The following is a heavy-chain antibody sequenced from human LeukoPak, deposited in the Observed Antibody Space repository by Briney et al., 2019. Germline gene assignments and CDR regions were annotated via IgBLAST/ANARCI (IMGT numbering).Heavy chain of an antibody. J-gene: IGHJ4*02. CDR1: GYTFTSYD. D-gene: IGHD6-19*01. CDR2: MNPNSGNT. Sequence: GASVKVSCKASGYTFTSYDINWVRQATGQGLEWMGWMNPNSGNTDFAQKFQGRVTMTRDTSISTAYMELSSLRSEDTAVYYCARVWGSGWNQFDYWGQGTLVTVSS. V-gene: IGHV1-8*01. CDR3: ARVWGSGWNQFDY.